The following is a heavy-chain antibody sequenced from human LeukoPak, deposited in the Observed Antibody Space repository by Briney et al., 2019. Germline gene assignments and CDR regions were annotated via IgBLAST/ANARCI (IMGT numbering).Heavy chain of an antibody. V-gene: IGHV3-23*01. D-gene: IGHD2-2*01. CDR2: ISGSGGST. J-gene: IGHJ4*02. CDR1: GFTFSSYA. CDR3: AKDLVVVPAANFDY. Sequence: GGSLGLSCAASGFTFSSYAMSWVRQAPGKGLEWVSAISGSGGSTYYADSVEGRFTISRDNSKNTLYLQMNSLRAEDTAVYYCAKDLVVVPAANFDYWGQGTLVTVSS.